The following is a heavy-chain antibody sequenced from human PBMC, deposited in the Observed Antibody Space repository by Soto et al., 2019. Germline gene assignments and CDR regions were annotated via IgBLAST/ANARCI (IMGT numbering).Heavy chain of an antibody. CDR3: ARDHSVVTPDY. CDR2: ISSSSSYI. D-gene: IGHD2-21*02. V-gene: IGHV3-21*01. J-gene: IGHJ4*02. CDR1: GLTFCSDS. Sequence: GGSLRVSCAASGLTFCSDSMTWVRRAQGKGLEWVSSISSSSSYIYYADSVKGRFTISRDNAKNALYLQMNSLRAEDTAVYYCARDHSVVTPDYWGQGTLVTVSS.